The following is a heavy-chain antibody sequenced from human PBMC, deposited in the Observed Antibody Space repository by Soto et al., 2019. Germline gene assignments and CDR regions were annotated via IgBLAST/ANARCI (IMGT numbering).Heavy chain of an antibody. V-gene: IGHV3-21*01. CDR3: ASQLGYCSTTSCFDY. D-gene: IGHD2-2*01. CDR1: GFTFSSYS. Sequence: GGSLRLFCAASGFTFSSYSMNWVRQAPGKGLEWVSSISSSSNYIYYADSVKGRFSISRDNAKNSLYLQMNSLSPDDTAVYYCASQLGYCSTTSCFDYWGQGTLVTVPQ. J-gene: IGHJ4*02. CDR2: ISSSSNYI.